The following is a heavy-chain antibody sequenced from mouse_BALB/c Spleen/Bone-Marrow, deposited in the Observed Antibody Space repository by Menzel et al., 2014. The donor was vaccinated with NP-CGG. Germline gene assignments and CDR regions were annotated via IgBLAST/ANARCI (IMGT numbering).Heavy chain of an antibody. V-gene: IGHV2-2*02. CDR2: IWSGGST. J-gene: IGHJ4*01. CDR1: GFSLTSYG. D-gene: IGHD4-1*01. Sequence: VQLQQSGPGLVQPSQSLSITCTVSGFSLTSYGVHWVRQSPGKGLEWLGVIWSGGSTDYNAAFISRLSITKDNSKSQVFFKMYSLQANDTAIYYCASNWDYAMDYWGQGTSVTVSS. CDR3: ASNWDYAMDY.